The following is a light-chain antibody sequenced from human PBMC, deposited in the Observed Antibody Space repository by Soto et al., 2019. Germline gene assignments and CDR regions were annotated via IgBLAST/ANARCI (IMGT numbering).Light chain of an antibody. Sequence: QSVLTQPPSVSGAPGQRVTISCTGSSSNIGTGYDVNWYQQLPGKAPKLLIYGNGNRPSGVPDRFSASKSGTSASLAITGLQAEDEADYYCQSYDCNLSGPWVFGGGTKLTVL. CDR3: QSYDCNLSGPWV. V-gene: IGLV1-40*01. CDR1: SSNIGTGYD. CDR2: GNG. J-gene: IGLJ3*02.